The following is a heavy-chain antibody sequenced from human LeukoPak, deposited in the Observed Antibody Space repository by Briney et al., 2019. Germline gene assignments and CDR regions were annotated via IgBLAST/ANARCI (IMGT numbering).Heavy chain of an antibody. D-gene: IGHD2-15*01. CDR3: ARTMEGYCSGGSCYQYSYYMDV. CDR1: GSSISSYY. Sequence: SETLSLTCTVSGSSISSYYRSWIRQPPGKGLEWIGYIYYGGSNNYNPYPKSRVTISVDTSKNQFSLKLTSVTAADTAVYYCARTMEGYCSGGSCYQYSYYMDVWGKGTTVTISS. J-gene: IGHJ6*03. CDR2: IYYGGSN. V-gene: IGHV4-59*01.